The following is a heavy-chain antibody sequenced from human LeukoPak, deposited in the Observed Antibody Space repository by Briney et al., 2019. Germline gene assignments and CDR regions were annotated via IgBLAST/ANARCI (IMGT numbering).Heavy chain of an antibody. V-gene: IGHV4-34*01. CDR2: INHSGST. CDR1: GGSFSGYY. D-gene: IGHD2-2*01. CDR3: ARGPLGYCSSTSCRDAFDI. Sequence: SETLSLTCAVYGGSFSGYYWSWIRQPPGKGLEWIGEINHSGSTNYNPSLKSRVTISVDTSKNQFSLKLSSVTAADTAVYCCARGPLGYCSSTSCRDAFDIWGQGTMVTVSS. J-gene: IGHJ3*02.